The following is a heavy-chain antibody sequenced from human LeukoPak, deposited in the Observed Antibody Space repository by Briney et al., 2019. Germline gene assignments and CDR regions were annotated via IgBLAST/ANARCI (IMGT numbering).Heavy chain of an antibody. J-gene: IGHJ4*02. D-gene: IGHD3-3*01. CDR2: ISYDGSNK. CDR3: ARDRYLLLRFLEWLNPRFDY. V-gene: IGHV3-30-3*01. Sequence: GGSLRLSCAASGFTFSSYAMHWVRQAPGKGLEWVAVISYDGSNKYYADSVKGRFTISRDNSKNTLYLQMNSLRAEDTAVYYCARDRYLLLRFLEWLNPRFDYWGQGTLVTVSS. CDR1: GFTFSSYA.